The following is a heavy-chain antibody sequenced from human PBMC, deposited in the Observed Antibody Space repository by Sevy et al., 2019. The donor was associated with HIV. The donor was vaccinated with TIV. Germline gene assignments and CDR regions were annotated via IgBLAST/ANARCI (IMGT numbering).Heavy chain of an antibody. CDR3: ARDRRLTLVRGVLGDAFDI. V-gene: IGHV3-20*04. CDR2: IDRSADSV. J-gene: IGHJ3*02. CDR1: GFRLDDYG. D-gene: IGHD3-10*01. Sequence: GGSLRLSCAASGFRLDDYGMNWVRQAPGKGLEWVSSIDRSADSVNYAYSVKGRFTISRDNAKNSLYLQINSLRVEDTALYYCARDRRLTLVRGVLGDAFDIWGQGPMVTVSS.